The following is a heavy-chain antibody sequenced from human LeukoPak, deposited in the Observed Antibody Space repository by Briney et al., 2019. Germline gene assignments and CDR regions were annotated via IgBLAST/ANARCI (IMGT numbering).Heavy chain of an antibody. D-gene: IGHD5-12*01. V-gene: IGHV3-48*01. CDR2: ISSSSSTI. J-gene: IGHJ4*02. CDR3: ASPRGGYSGYDYEF. CDR1: GFTFSSYS. Sequence: GGSLRLSCAASGFTFSSYSMNWVRQAPGKGLEWVSYISSSSSTIYYADSVKGRFTISRDNAKNSLYLQMNSLRAEDTAVYYCASPRGGYSGYDYEFWGQGTLVTVSS.